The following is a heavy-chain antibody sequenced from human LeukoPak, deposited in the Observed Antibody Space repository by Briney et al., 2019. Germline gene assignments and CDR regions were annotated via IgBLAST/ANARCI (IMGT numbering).Heavy chain of an antibody. D-gene: IGHD4-17*01. CDR1: GFTFNTYA. CDR2: ISGSGGST. Sequence: PGGSLRLSCTGSGFTFNTYAMHWVRQAPGKGLQWVSAISGSGGSTYYADSVKGRFTISRDNSKNTLYLQMNSLRAEDTAVYYCAKRSSGDYEEFDPWGQGTLVTVSS. V-gene: IGHV3-23*01. CDR3: AKRSSGDYEEFDP. J-gene: IGHJ5*02.